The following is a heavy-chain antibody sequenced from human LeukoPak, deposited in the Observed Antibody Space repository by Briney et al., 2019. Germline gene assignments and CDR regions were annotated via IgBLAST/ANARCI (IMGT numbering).Heavy chain of an antibody. CDR1: GGTFSRYA. V-gene: IGHV1-69*13. J-gene: IGHJ4*02. CDR2: IIPIFGTA. CDR3: ARDIVIRLFVGLGL. Sequence: SENVSCKASGGTFSRYAISWVRQAPAQGLEWMGGIIPIFGTAHYAQKFQGRVTITANESQGTAYLELSSLRSEDTAVYYCARDIVIRLFVGLGLWGQGALVTVSS. D-gene: IGHD3-16*02.